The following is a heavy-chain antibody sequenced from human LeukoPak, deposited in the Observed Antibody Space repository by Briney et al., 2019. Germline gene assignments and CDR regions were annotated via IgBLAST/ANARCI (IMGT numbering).Heavy chain of an antibody. Sequence: PSETLSLTCTVSGGSISGYYWSWIRQPPGKGLEWIGYIYYSGSTNYNPPLKSRVTISVDTSKNQFSLKLSSVTAADTAVYYCATHSAAAAVYFDYWGQGALVTVSS. V-gene: IGHV4-59*08. J-gene: IGHJ4*02. CDR1: GGSISGYY. CDR3: ATHSAAAAVYFDY. D-gene: IGHD6-13*01. CDR2: IYYSGST.